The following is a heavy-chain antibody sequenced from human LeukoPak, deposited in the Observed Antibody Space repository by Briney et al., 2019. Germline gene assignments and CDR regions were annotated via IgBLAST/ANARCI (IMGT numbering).Heavy chain of an antibody. D-gene: IGHD3-3*01. CDR2: IYYSGSA. Sequence: PSQTLSLTCTVSGGSISSGDHYWSWIRQHPGKGLEWIGYIYYSGSAYYNPSLRSRSTISVDTSKSQFSLKLSSVTAADTAVYYCARAILTPSGFVWHFDLWGRGTLVTVSS. J-gene: IGHJ2*01. CDR3: ARAILTPSGFVWHFDL. CDR1: GGSISSGDHY. V-gene: IGHV4-31*03.